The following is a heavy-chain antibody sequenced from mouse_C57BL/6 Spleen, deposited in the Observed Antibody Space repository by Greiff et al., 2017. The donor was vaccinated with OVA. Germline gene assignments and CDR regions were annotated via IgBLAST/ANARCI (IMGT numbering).Heavy chain of an antibody. D-gene: IGHD2-3*01. CDR3: ARGMDGYYGCWYFDV. CDR1: GFSLTSYG. Sequence: VQLVESGPGLVQPSQSLSITCTVSGFSLTSYGVHWVRQSPGKGLEWLGVIWSGGSTDYNAAFISRLSISKDNSKSQVFFKMNSLQADDTAIYYCARGMDGYYGCWYFDVWGTGTTVTVSS. CDR2: IWSGGST. V-gene: IGHV2-2*01. J-gene: IGHJ1*03.